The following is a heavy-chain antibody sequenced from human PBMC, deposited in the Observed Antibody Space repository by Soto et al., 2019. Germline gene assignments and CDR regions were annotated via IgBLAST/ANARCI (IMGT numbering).Heavy chain of an antibody. D-gene: IGHD4-17*01. V-gene: IGHV3-23*01. J-gene: IGHJ4*02. CDR2: LSGSGAST. CDR3: AKSTINGDYVTDFDY. CDR1: GFTFNTYA. Sequence: VHLLESGGGLVQPGGSLRLSCAASGFTFNTYAMSWVRQAPGKGLEWVSCLSGSGASTAYADSVKGRFTVSRDNSKNTLYLQMNSLRAEDTAVYYCAKSTINGDYVTDFDYWGQGTLVTVSS.